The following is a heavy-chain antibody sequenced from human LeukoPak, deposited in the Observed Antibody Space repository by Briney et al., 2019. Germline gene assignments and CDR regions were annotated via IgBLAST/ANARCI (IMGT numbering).Heavy chain of an antibody. Sequence: PGGSLRLSCAASGFAFSSYGMHWVRQAPGKGLEWVAFIRYDGSNKYYADSVKGRFTISRDNSKNTLYLQMNSLRAEDTAVYYCAKVGYDFWSGPPPSAFDIWGQGTMVTVSS. J-gene: IGHJ3*02. D-gene: IGHD3-3*01. CDR2: IRYDGSNK. V-gene: IGHV3-30*02. CDR3: AKVGYDFWSGPPPSAFDI. CDR1: GFAFSSYG.